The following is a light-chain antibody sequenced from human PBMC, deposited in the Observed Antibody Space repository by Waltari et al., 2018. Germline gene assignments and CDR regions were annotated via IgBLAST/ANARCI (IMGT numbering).Light chain of an antibody. CDR3: QQSYSIPYT. CDR2: ASS. CDR1: QMISYY. V-gene: IGKV1-39*01. J-gene: IGKJ2*01. Sequence: DIQMTLSPSSQSAFVGDRVTITCRVSQMISYYINWYQQEPGKAPKLLFYASSSLQSGVPSRFSGSGSGTDFNLTISSLQPEDFATYYSQQSYSIPYTFGQGTNLEIK.